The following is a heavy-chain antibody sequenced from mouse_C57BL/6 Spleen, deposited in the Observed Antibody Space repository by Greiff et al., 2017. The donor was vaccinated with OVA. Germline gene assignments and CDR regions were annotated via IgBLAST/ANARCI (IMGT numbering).Heavy chain of an antibody. J-gene: IGHJ3*01. CDR3: ARRDSRGAWFAY. V-gene: IGHV1-55*01. Sequence: QVQLQQSGAELVKPGASVKMSCKASGYTFTSYWITWVKQRPGQGLEWIGDIYPGSGSTNYNEKFKSKATLTVDTSSSTAYMQLSSLTSEDSAVYYCARRDSRGAWFAYWGQGTLVTVSA. CDR2: IYPGSGST. D-gene: IGHD3-3*01. CDR1: GYTFTSYW.